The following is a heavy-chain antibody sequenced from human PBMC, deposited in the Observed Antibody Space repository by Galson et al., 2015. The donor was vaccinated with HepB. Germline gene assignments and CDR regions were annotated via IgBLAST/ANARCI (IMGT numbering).Heavy chain of an antibody. Sequence: CAISGDSVSSNSAAWNWISQSPSRGLEWLGRTYYRSKWYNNYAVSVKSRITINPDTTKNQFSLQLNSVTPEDTAVYYCTRGDLEMTYWGQGTLVTVSS. CDR2: TYYRSKWYN. V-gene: IGHV6-1*01. CDR1: GDSVSSNSAA. CDR3: TRGDLEMTY. J-gene: IGHJ4*02. D-gene: IGHD1-1*01.